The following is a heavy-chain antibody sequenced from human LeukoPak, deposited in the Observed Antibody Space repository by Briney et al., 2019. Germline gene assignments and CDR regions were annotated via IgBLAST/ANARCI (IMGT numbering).Heavy chain of an antibody. J-gene: IGHJ4*02. Sequence: ASVKVSCKVSGYTLTELSMHWVRQAPGKGLEWMGGFDPEDGETIYAQKFQGRVTMTEDTSTDTAYMELSSLRSEDTAVYHCATVPDDYVWGSYHPRDRHFDYWGQGTLVTVSS. CDR3: ATVPDDYVWGSYHPRDRHFDY. V-gene: IGHV1-24*01. D-gene: IGHD3-16*02. CDR1: GYTLTELS. CDR2: FDPEDGET.